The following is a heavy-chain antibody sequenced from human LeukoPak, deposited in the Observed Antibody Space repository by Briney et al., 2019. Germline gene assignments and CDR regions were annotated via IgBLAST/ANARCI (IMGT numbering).Heavy chain of an antibody. CDR2: INHSGST. D-gene: IGHD3-22*01. V-gene: IGHV4-34*01. J-gene: IGHJ4*02. CDR3: ARGRREYDSSGYYRGLFDY. Sequence: ASETLSLTCAVYGGSFSGYYWSWIRQPPGKGLEWIGEINHSGSTNYNPSLKSRVTISVDTSKNQFSLKLSSVTAADTAVYYCARGRREYDSSGYYRGLFDYWGQGTLVTVSS. CDR1: GGSFSGYY.